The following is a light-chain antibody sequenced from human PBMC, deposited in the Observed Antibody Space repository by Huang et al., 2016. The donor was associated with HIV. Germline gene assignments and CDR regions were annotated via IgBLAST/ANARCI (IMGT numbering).Light chain of an antibody. J-gene: IGKJ1*01. V-gene: IGKV2-30*01. CDR3: MQASHGAAT. Sequence: DVLLTQSPLSLPVTLGQPAFITCKCNQSLVYGDGNIYLNWFHQRPGHSPRRLIYKRSNRDSGVPDRFSAGGSGTDFTLWISEVEAEDVGDYYCMQASHGAATFGQGTRVDIK. CDR2: KRS. CDR1: QSLVYGDGNIY.